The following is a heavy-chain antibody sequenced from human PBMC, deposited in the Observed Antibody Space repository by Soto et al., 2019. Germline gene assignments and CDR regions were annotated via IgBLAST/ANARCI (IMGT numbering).Heavy chain of an antibody. V-gene: IGHV3-48*02. J-gene: IGHJ3*01. Sequence: EVHLVESGGGLVQPGGSLRVSCAASGFTFSNYAMNWVRQAPGKGLEWVSYISIGRGSIFYADSVKGRFTISRDDAKYSLYLQMNTLRDEDTAVYYCVRDDRWAFDFWGQGTMVTVSS. CDR1: GFTFSNYA. CDR2: ISIGRGSI. D-gene: IGHD3-22*01. CDR3: VRDDRWAFDF.